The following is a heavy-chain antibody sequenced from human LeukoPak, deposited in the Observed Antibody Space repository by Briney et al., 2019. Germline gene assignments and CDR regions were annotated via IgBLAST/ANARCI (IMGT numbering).Heavy chain of an antibody. J-gene: IGHJ6*03. Sequence: GSLRLSCSASGFTFSSYGMHWVRQSPGKGLEWAAVISYDGSNKYYADSVKGRFTISRDNSKNTLYLQMNSLRAEDTAVYYCAKDSGSGWSYYYYYYMDVWGKGTTVTVSS. CDR1: GFTFSSYG. D-gene: IGHD6-19*01. V-gene: IGHV3-30*18. CDR2: ISYDGSNK. CDR3: AKDSGSGWSYYYYYYMDV.